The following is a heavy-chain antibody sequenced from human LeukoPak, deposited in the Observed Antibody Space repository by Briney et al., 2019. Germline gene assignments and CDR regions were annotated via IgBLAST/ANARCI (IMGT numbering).Heavy chain of an antibody. D-gene: IGHD2-21*01. V-gene: IGHV4-59*01. CDR2: IYYSGST. CDR1: GGSISSYY. CDR3: ARDHYRSWGGAFDI. Sequence: SSETLSLTCTVSGGSISSYYWSWIRQPPGKRLEWIGYIYYSGSTNYNPSLKSRVTISVDTSKNQFSLKLSSVTAADTAVYYCARDHYRSWGGAFDIWGQGTMVTVSS. J-gene: IGHJ3*02.